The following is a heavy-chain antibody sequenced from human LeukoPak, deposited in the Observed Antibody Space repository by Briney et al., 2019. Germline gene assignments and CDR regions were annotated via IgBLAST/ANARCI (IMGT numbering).Heavy chain of an antibody. J-gene: IGHJ1*01. CDR2: ISKSGDSI. CDR1: GFTFSDYY. Sequence: GGSLRLSCAASGFTFSDYYMSWFRQAPGKGLEWVSYISKSGDSIYYADSVKGRFTISRDNAKNSLYLQMNSLRAEDTAVYYCARDAGNDYYDSSGKGLHWGQGTLVTVSS. D-gene: IGHD3-22*01. V-gene: IGHV3-11*04. CDR3: ARDAGNDYYDSSGKGLH.